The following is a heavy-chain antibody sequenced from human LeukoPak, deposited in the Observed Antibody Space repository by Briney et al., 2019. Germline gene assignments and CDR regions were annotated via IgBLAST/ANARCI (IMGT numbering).Heavy chain of an antibody. CDR3: ARGGGRGTKLYWYFDL. CDR2: INHSGST. CDR1: GYSISSGYY. Sequence: ASETLSLTCAVSGYSISSGYYWGWIRQPPGKGLEWIGEINHSGSTNYNPSLKSRVTISVDTSKNQFSLKLSSVTAADTAVYYCARGGGRGTKLYWYFDLWGRGTLVTVSS. D-gene: IGHD1-7*01. V-gene: IGHV4-38-2*01. J-gene: IGHJ2*01.